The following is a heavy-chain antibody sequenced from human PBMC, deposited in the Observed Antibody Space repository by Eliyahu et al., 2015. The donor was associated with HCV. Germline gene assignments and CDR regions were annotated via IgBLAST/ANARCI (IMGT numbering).Heavy chain of an antibody. CDR3: ATAERGCLWYNCLDN. CDR2: INNNGGNP. J-gene: IGHJ4*02. Sequence: EVHLLESGGGLVEPGGSLRXSXVASGFXXXPXALIWVRQAPXKGLEWVAGINNNGGNPKYAPSVKGRFAISRDNSRDTLYLEMNSLRVEDTALYYCATAERGCLWYNCLDNWGQGAPVTVSS. V-gene: IGHV3-23*01. CDR1: GFXXXPXA. D-gene: IGHD1-1*01.